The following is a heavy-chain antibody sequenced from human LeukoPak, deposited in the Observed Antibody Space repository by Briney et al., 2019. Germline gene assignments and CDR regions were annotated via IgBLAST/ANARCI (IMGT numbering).Heavy chain of an antibody. CDR1: GFTFSSYC. D-gene: IGHD6-13*01. CDR3: ARMKVAAAGYFDY. V-gene: IGHV3-7*01. J-gene: IGHJ4*02. Sequence: GGSLRLSCAASGFTFSSYCMSWVRQAPGKGLEWVANIKQDGSEKYYVDSVKGRFTISRDNAKNSLYLQINSLRAEDTAVYYCARMKVAAAGYFDYWGQGTLVTVSS. CDR2: IKQDGSEK.